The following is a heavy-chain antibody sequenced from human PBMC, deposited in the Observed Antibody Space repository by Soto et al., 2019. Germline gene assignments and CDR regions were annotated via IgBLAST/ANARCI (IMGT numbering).Heavy chain of an antibody. D-gene: IGHD3-22*01. V-gene: IGHV3-74*01. CDR1: GFTFSSYW. CDR2: INSDGSST. CDR3: ARGSYYDSSGYYGVSLVDY. Sequence: GGSLRLSCAASGFTFSSYWMHWVRQAPGKGLVWVSRINSDGSSTSYADSVKGRFTISRDNAKNTLYLQMNSLRAEDTAVYYCARGSYYDSSGYYGVSLVDYWGQGTLVTVSS. J-gene: IGHJ4*02.